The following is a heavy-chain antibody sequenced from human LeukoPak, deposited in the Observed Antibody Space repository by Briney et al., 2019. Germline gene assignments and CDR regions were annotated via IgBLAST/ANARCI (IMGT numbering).Heavy chain of an antibody. CDR1: VFTFSSYA. Sequence: GGSLRLSCAASVFTFSSYAMSWVRQAPGKGLEWVSVVSGRCGSTYYEGSVKVWLTISRDNSKITPYLQMDGVRAEDTGVCYCAKGCGSGSYYAPPDFWGQGTLVTVSS. CDR2: VSGRCGST. CDR3: AKGCGSGSYYAPPDF. D-gene: IGHD3-10*01. J-gene: IGHJ4*02. V-gene: IGHV3-23*01.